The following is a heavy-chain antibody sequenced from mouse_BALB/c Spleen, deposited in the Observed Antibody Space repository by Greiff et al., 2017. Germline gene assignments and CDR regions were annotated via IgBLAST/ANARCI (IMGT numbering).Heavy chain of an antibody. V-gene: IGHV14-4*02. J-gene: IGHJ2*01. D-gene: IGHD2-13*01. CDR1: GFYITDYY. CDR2: IDPDNGDT. CDR3: NADYADYERSDY. Sequence: EVQLQQSGAELVRSGASVKLSCTASGFYITDYYMYWVKQRPEQGLEWIGWIDPDNGDTEYAPKFQGKATMTADTSSNTAYLQLSSLTSEDTAVYSCNADYADYERSDYWGQGTTHTVSS.